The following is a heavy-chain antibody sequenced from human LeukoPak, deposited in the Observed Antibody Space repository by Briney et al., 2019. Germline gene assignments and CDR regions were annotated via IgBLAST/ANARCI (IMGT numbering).Heavy chain of an antibody. Sequence: KPSETLSLTCIVSGGSISSGGYYWSWIRQHPGKGLEWIGYIYYSGSTYYNPSLKSRVTISVDTSKNQFSLKLSSVTAADTAVYYCARGETPSPYDFWSGGPFNFDYWGQGTLVTVSS. J-gene: IGHJ4*02. V-gene: IGHV4-31*03. CDR1: GGSISSGGYY. D-gene: IGHD3-3*01. CDR3: ARGETPSPYDFWSGGPFNFDY. CDR2: IYYSGST.